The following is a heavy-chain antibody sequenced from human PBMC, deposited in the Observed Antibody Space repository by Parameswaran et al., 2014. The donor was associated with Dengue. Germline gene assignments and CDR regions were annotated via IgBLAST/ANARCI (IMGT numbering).Heavy chain of an antibody. J-gene: IGHJ4*02. CDR2: INTNTGNP. CDR3: AREPKYSTTTRGFDY. D-gene: IGHD6-6*01. V-gene: IGHV7-4-1*02. Sequence: WVRQAPVQGLEWMGWINTNTGNPTYAQGFTGRFVFSLDTSVSTAYLQISSLKAEDTAVYYCAREPKYSTTTRGFDYWGQGTLVTVSS.